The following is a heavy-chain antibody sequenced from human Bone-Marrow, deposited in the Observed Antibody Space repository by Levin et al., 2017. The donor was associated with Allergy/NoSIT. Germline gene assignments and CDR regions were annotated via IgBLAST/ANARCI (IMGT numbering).Heavy chain of an antibody. J-gene: IGHJ4*02. CDR2: ISGSGGST. CDR3: AKGSEGDYLVFDY. V-gene: IGHV3-23*01. D-gene: IGHD4-17*01. Sequence: GESLKISCAASGFTFSSYAMSWVRQAPGKGLEWVSAISGSGGSTYYADSVKGRFTISRDNSKNTLYLQMNSLRAEDTAVYYCAKGSEGDYLVFDYWGQGTLVTVSS. CDR1: GFTFSSYA.